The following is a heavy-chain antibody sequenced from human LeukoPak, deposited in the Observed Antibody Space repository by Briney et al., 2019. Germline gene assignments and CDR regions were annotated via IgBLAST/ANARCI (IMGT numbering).Heavy chain of an antibody. J-gene: IGHJ4*02. Sequence: GGSLRVSCAASGFTFSNFAMSWVRQAPGKGLERVSTISRNGGSTYYTDSVKGRFTISRDNSKNILYLQMNSLRADDTAVYFCAKVTVGATFAFDYWGQGTLVTVSS. D-gene: IGHD1-26*01. CDR1: GFTFSNFA. CDR3: AKVTVGATFAFDY. CDR2: ISRNGGST. V-gene: IGHV3-23*01.